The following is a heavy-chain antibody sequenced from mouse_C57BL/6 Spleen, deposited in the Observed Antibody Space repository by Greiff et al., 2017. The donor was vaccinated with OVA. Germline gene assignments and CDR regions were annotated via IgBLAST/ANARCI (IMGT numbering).Heavy chain of an antibody. V-gene: IGHV1-50*01. Sequence: QVQLQQPGAELVKPGASVKLSCKASGYTFTSYWMQWVKQRPGQGLEWIGEIDPSDSYTNYNQKFKGKATLTVDTSSSTAYMQLNSLTSEDSAGYYCARRLSWAMDDWGKGTTVTVSS. CDR1: GYTFTSYW. CDR2: IDPSDSYT. J-gene: IGHJ4*01. D-gene: IGHD1-1*02. CDR3: ARRLSWAMDD.